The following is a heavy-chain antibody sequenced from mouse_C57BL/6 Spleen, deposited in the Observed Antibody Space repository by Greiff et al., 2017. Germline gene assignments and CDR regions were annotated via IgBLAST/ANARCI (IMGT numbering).Heavy chain of an antibody. J-gene: IGHJ2*01. CDR1: GFNIKDDY. CDR2: IDPENGDT. CDR3: TTVVERYYFDY. V-gene: IGHV14-4*01. D-gene: IGHD1-1*01. Sequence: VQLQQSGAELVRPGASVKLSCTASGFNIKDDYMHWVKQRPEQGLEWIGWIDPENGDTEYGSKFQGKATITADTSSNTAYLQLSSLTSEDTAVYYCTTVVERYYFDYWGQGTTLTVSS.